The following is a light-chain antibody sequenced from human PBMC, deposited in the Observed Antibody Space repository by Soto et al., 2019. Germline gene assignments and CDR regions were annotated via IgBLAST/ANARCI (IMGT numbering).Light chain of an antibody. CDR3: QQYYTSLFT. V-gene: IGKV4-1*01. CDR1: QSVLYSSNNKNY. Sequence: DIVMTQSPDSLAVSLGERATIYCKSSQSVLYSSNNKNYLAWYQQKPGQPPKLLIYWASTRQSGVPDRFSGSGSGTDFTLTISSLHAEDVAVYYCQQYYTSLFTFGPGTKVDIK. CDR2: WAS. J-gene: IGKJ3*01.